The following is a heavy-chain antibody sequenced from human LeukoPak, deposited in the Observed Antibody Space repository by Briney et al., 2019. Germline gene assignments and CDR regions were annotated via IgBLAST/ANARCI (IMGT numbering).Heavy chain of an antibody. V-gene: IGHV1-69*13. J-gene: IGHJ3*02. CDR1: GGTINNDG. D-gene: IGHD3-3*01. CDR2: IIPIFGTA. CDR3: ARSYYDFWSGYYRYDAFDI. Sequence: SVKVSCKASGGTINNDGMNWVRQAPGQGLEWMGGIIPIFGTANYAQKFQGRVTITADESTSTAYMELSSLRSEDTAVYYCARSYYDFWSGYYRYDAFDIWGQGTMVTVSS.